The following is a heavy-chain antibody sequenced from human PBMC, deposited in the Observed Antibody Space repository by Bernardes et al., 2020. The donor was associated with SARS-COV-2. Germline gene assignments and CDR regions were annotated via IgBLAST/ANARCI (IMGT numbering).Heavy chain of an antibody. J-gene: IGHJ5*02. D-gene: IGHD6-19*01. CDR1: GFTFISYA. V-gene: IGHV3-23*01. CDR2: LSGGGGST. CDR3: AKGSYSSGWYP. Sequence: GSLKLSCIASGFTFISYAMSWVRQAPWKGLEWVSALSGGGGSTYYADSVKGRFTISRDNSKNTLYLQMNSLRAEDTTIYYCAKGSYSSGWYPWGQGTLVTVSS.